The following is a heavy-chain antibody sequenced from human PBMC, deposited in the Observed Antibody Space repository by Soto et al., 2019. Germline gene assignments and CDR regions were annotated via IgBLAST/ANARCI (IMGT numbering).Heavy chain of an antibody. CDR3: VERSFDL. CDR2: ISHSGRT. J-gene: IGHJ3*01. V-gene: IGHV4-34*01. D-gene: IGHD6-25*01. Sequence: SETLSLTCAVYGGSFSAYYWNWVRQPPGKGLEWIGEISHSGRTNYSPSLKSRVTMSLHTSNNQFSLKLNSVTAADTAIYYCVERSFDLWGQGTKVTVSS. CDR1: GGSFSAYY.